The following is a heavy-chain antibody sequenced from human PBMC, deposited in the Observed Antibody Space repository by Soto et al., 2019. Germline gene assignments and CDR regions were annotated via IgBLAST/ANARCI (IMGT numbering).Heavy chain of an antibody. CDR2: INPSSGST. D-gene: IGHD4-17*01. J-gene: IGHJ4*02. Sequence: ASVKVSCKASGYPFTSYYMHWVRQAPGQGLEWMGIINPSSGSTSYEQKFQGRVTMTRDTSTSTVYMELSSLRSEDTALYYCARATTVTNINAFDYWGQGTLVTVSS. V-gene: IGHV1-46*01. CDR1: GYPFTSYY. CDR3: ARATTVTNINAFDY.